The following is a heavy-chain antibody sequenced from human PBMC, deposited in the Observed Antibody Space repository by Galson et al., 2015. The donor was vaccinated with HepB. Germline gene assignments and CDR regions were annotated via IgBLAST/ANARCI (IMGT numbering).Heavy chain of an antibody. CDR3: ARDGLGLRNYYYGMDV. D-gene: IGHD4-17*01. CDR1: GFTFSSYA. Sequence: SLRLSCAASGFTFSSYAMHWVRQAPGKGLEWVAVISYDGSNKYYADSVKGRFTISRDNSKNTLYLQMNSLRAEDTAVYYCARDGLGLRNYYYGMDVWGQGTTVTVSS. J-gene: IGHJ6*02. CDR2: ISYDGSNK. V-gene: IGHV3-30*04.